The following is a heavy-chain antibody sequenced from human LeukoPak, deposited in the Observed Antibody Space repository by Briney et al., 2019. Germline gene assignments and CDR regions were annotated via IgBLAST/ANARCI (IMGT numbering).Heavy chain of an antibody. CDR3: ANRLWDDYGDHEGAFDI. D-gene: IGHD4-17*01. Sequence: GGSLRLSCAASGLTFSSYSMNWVRQAPGKGLEWVSYISSSSSTIYYADSVKGRFTISRDNAKNSLYLQMNSLRDEDTAVYYCANRLWDDYGDHEGAFDIWGHGTMVTVSS. V-gene: IGHV3-48*02. CDR1: GLTFSSYS. J-gene: IGHJ3*02. CDR2: ISSSSSTI.